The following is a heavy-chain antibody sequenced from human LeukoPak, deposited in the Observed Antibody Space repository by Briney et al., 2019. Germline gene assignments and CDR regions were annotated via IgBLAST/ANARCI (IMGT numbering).Heavy chain of an antibody. CDR2: ISAYNGNT. CDR3: ARESEEYYYDSSGYFDY. D-gene: IGHD3-22*01. J-gene: IGHJ4*02. Sequence: ASVKVSCKASGYTFTSYGISWVRQAPGQGLEWMGWISAYNGNTNYAQKLQGRVTMTTDTSTSTAYMGLRSLRSDDTAVYYCARESEEYYYDSSGYFDYWGQGTLVTVSS. V-gene: IGHV1-18*01. CDR1: GYTFTSYG.